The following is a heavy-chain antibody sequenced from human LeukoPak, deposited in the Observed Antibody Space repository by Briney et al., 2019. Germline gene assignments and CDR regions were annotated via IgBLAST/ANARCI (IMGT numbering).Heavy chain of an antibody. V-gene: IGHV3-53*01. CDR2: IYSGGST. Sequence: GGSLRLSCAASGFTVSSNYMSWVRQAPGKGLEWVSVIYSGGSTYYADSVKGRFTISRDNSKNTLYLQMNSLRAEDTAVHYCARGGYRAGGGYSYGYYFDYWGQGTLVTVSS. CDR3: ARGGYRAGGGYSYGYYFDY. J-gene: IGHJ4*02. D-gene: IGHD5-18*01. CDR1: GFTVSSNY.